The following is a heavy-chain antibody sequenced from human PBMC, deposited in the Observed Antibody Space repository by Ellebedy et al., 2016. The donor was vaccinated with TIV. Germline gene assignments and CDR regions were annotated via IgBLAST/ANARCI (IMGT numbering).Heavy chain of an antibody. CDR1: GFTVSSNY. D-gene: IGHD3-16*01. J-gene: IGHJ3*02. CDR2: IYSAGST. Sequence: GESLKISCAASGFTVSSNYMSWVRQAPGKGLEWVSIIYSAGSTYYADSVKGRFTISRDNSKSTVYLQMNSLRAEDTAAYYCARVDRGLAFDIWGQGTMVTVSS. CDR3: ARVDRGLAFDI. V-gene: IGHV3-53*01.